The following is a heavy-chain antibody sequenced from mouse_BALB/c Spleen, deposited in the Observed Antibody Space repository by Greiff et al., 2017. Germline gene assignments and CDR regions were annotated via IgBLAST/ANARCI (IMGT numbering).Heavy chain of an antibody. CDR2: IWGDGST. Sequence: VKVVESGPGLVAPSQSLSITCTVSGFSLTGYGVNWVRQPPGKGLEWLGMIWGDGSTDYNSALKSRLSISKDNSKSQVFLKMNSLQTDDTARYYCARDLGAYYGNYDAMDYWGQGTSVTVSS. CDR1: GFSLTGYG. CDR3: ARDLGAYYGNYDAMDY. D-gene: IGHD2-10*01. V-gene: IGHV2-6-7*01. J-gene: IGHJ4*01.